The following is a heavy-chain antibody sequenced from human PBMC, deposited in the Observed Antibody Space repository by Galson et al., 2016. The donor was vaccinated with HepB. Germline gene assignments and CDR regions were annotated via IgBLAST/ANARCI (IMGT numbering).Heavy chain of an antibody. Sequence: SLRLSCAASGLSFSAYGMHWVRQTPGKGLEWVAVISYDGNNKYYADSVKGRFIISRDNAKSTLFLQMNSLRTDDTAVYYCAKGCTNYGLLSGNCPFDFWGQGTLVTVSS. J-gene: IGHJ4*02. D-gene: IGHD2-8*01. CDR2: ISYDGNNK. CDR3: AKGCTNYGLLSGNCPFDF. V-gene: IGHV3-30*18. CDR1: GLSFSAYG.